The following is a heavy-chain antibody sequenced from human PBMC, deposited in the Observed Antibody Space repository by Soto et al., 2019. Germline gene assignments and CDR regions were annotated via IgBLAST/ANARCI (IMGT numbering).Heavy chain of an antibody. J-gene: IGHJ4*02. D-gene: IGHD6-6*01. CDR3: AILSN. Sequence: GGSLRLSCAASGFTVSSNYMNWVRQAPGKGLEWVSIIYSDGTTSYADSVKGRFTISRDNFKNTLHLQMNSLRAEDTAVFYCAILSNWGQGXLVTVYS. V-gene: IGHV3-53*01. CDR2: IYSDGTT. CDR1: GFTVSSNY.